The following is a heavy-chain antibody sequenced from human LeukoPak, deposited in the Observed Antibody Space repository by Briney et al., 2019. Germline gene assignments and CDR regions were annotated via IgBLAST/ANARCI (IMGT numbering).Heavy chain of an antibody. V-gene: IGHV4-34*01. CDR2: INHSGST. Sequence: GTLRLSCAASGFTFGNYGMSWVRQAPGKGLEWIGEINHSGSTNYNPSLKSRVIMSVDTSKNQFSLKLSSVTAADTAVYYCAREGGGFDFWGQGTLVTVSS. CDR1: GFTFGNYG. D-gene: IGHD3-16*01. CDR3: AREGGGFDF. J-gene: IGHJ4*02.